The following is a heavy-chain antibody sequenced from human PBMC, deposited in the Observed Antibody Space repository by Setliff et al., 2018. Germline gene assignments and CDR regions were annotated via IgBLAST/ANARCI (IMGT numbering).Heavy chain of an antibody. CDR2: VYHSGSS. V-gene: IGHV4-38-2*02. D-gene: IGHD3-16*01. Sequence: PSETLSLTCTVSGYPISRGFYWGWIRQSPGKGLEWIGSVYHSGSSYQNPSLRSRIAVSVDTSKNQFSLRLNSVTAAETAVYFCARAAARAEYSDTSAYLPFDFWGVGTLVTVSS. CDR3: ARAAARAEYSDTSAYLPFDF. CDR1: GYPISRGFY. J-gene: IGHJ4*02.